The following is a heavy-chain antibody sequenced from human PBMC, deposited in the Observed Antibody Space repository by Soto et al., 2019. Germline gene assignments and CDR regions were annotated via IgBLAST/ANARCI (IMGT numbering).Heavy chain of an antibody. CDR3: AKDSRPQYSSSSPFDY. V-gene: IGHV3-23*01. D-gene: IGHD6-6*01. J-gene: IGHJ4*02. CDR1: GFTFSSYA. CDR2: ISGSGGST. Sequence: HPGGSLRLSCAASGFTFSSYAMSWVRQAPGKGLEWVSAISGSGGSTYYADSVKGRFTISRDNSKNTLYLQMNSLRAEDTAVYYCAKDSRPQYSSSSPFDYWGQGTLVTVSS.